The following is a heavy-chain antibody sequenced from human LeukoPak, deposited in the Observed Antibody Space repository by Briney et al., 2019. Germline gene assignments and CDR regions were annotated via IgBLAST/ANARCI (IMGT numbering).Heavy chain of an antibody. V-gene: IGHV3-74*01. Sequence: GGSLRLSCAASGFTISSYWMNWVRQAPGKGLVWVSRIDIDGSSTTYADSVKGRFTISRDNAKNTLYLQMNSLRAEDTAVYYCARGFTIFGVVNDGFDIWGQGTKVTVSS. CDR3: ARGFTIFGVVNDGFDI. J-gene: IGHJ3*02. CDR1: GFTISSYW. CDR2: IDIDGSST. D-gene: IGHD3-3*01.